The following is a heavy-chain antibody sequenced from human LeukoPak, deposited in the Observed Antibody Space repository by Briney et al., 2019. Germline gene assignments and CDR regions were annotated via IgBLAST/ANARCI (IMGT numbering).Heavy chain of an antibody. CDR3: ARARSYSSSWYGDY. CDR2: ISHDGSNK. Sequence: PGRSLRLSCAASGFTFTSYTFHWVRQAPGKGLEWVSVISHDGSNKYYADSVKGRFTISRDSSKNTLYLQMNSLRAEDTAVYYCARARSYSSSWYGDYWGQGTLVTVSS. CDR1: GFTFTSYT. V-gene: IGHV3-30-3*01. J-gene: IGHJ4*02. D-gene: IGHD6-13*01.